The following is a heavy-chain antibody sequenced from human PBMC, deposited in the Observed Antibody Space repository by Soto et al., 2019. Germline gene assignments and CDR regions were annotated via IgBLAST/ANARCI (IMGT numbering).Heavy chain of an antibody. CDR1: GYTRTELS. J-gene: IGHJ4*02. D-gene: IGHD3-10*01. CDR3: ATDLMGRGVPDY. V-gene: IGHV1-24*01. Sequence: GASVKVSCKVSGYTRTELSMHGVRQAPGKGLEWMGGFDPEDGETNYAQEFQGRVTMTEDTSTDTAYMELSSLRSEDTAAYYCATDLMGRGVPDYWGQGTLVTVSS. CDR2: FDPEDGET.